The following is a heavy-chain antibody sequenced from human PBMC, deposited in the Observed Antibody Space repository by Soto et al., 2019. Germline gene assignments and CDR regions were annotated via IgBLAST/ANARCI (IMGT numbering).Heavy chain of an antibody. CDR2: INHSGST. CDR3: ARAGVVAMIRSRFDP. J-gene: IGHJ5*02. Sequence: PSETLSLTCAVYGGSFSGYYWSWIRQPPGKGLEWMGEINHSGSTNYNPSLKSRVTISVDTSKNQFSLKLSSVTAADTAVYYCARAGVVAMIRSRFDPWGQGTLVTVSS. CDR1: GGSFSGYY. D-gene: IGHD5-12*01. V-gene: IGHV4-34*01.